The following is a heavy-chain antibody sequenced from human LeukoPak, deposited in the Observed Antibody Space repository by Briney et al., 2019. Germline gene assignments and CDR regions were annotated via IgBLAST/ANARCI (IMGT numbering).Heavy chain of an antibody. CDR3: ARGYCSSTSCYWPYYYYYYGMDV. D-gene: IGHD2-2*01. J-gene: IGHJ6*02. CDR1: GGSISSYY. Sequence: SETLSLTCTVSGGSISSYYWSWIRQPPGKGLEWIGYIYYSGSTNYNPSLKSRVTISVDTSKNQFSLKLSSVTAADTAVYYCARGYCSSTSCYWPYYYYYYGMDVWGQGTMVTVSS. CDR2: IYYSGST. V-gene: IGHV4-59*01.